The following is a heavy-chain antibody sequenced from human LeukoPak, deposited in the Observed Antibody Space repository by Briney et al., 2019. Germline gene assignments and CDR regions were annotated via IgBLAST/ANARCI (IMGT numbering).Heavy chain of an antibody. J-gene: IGHJ4*02. CDR1: GGSIFTNDVY. CDR2: VYYTGST. V-gene: IGHV4-39*07. D-gene: IGHD3-9*01. Sequence: SETLSLTCTVSGGSIFTNDVYWGWIRQPPGRGLEWIGSVYYTGSTSSNPSFRSRVAISVDRSKNQFSLELYSVTAADTAVYFCVRDGDILTGYNDYWGQGTLVTVSS. CDR3: VRDGDILTGYNDY.